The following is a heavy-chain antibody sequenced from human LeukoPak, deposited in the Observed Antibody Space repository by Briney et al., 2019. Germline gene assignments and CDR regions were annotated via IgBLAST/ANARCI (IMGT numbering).Heavy chain of an antibody. J-gene: IGHJ4*02. CDR1: GFTFSSSG. V-gene: IGHV3-53*01. Sequence: PGGSLRLSCAASGFTFSSSGMNWVRQAPGKGLEWVSVMYSGGSTYYADSVKGRFTISRDNSKNTLYLQMNNLRAEDTAVYFCERERADDSGIQWGQGTLVTASS. CDR2: MYSGGST. D-gene: IGHD3-22*01. CDR3: ERERADDSGIQ.